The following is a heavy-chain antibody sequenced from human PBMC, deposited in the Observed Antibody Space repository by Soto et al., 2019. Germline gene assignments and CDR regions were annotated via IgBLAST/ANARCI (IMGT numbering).Heavy chain of an antibody. CDR2: TFYKSKWYF. D-gene: IGHD2-15*01. J-gene: IGHJ5*02. CDR3: ARSPFGANWFDP. CDR1: GDSVSSNSGA. V-gene: IGHV6-1*01. Sequence: SQTLSLTCAISGDSVSSNSGAWNWIRQSPSRGLEWLGWTFYKSKWYFHYAVSVKSRITISPDTSKNQFPLQLNSVTPEDTAVYYCARSPFGANWFDPWGQGTLVTVSS.